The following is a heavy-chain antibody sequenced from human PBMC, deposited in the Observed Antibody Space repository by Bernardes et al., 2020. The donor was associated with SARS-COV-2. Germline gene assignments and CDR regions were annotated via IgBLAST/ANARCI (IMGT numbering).Heavy chain of an antibody. D-gene: IGHD3-16*01. CDR1: GFSLSSHA. J-gene: IGHJ4*02. Sequence: GSLRISFAASGFSLSSHAMSWVRQAPGKGLEWVSGVGTAGNTHYTDSVRGRFSISRDNSKNILYLQMNSLRGEDTAVYFCARDLFWWSAADYWGQGTLVTVS. CDR2: VGTAGNT. CDR3: ARDLFWWSAADY. V-gene: IGHV3-23*01.